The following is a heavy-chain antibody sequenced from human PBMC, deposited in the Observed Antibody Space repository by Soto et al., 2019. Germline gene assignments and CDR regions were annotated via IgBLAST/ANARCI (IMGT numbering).Heavy chain of an antibody. CDR1: GGSISNSHYY. Sequence: KPSETLSLTCTVSGGSISNSHYYWGWIRQPPGKGLEWLGGIYYSGKTYYNPSLKSRLAMSIDTSKNQFSLNLSSVTAADTAVYYCARILIFGERVRFDPWGQGTLVTVSS. CDR2: IYYSGKT. D-gene: IGHD3-3*01. CDR3: ARILIFGERVRFDP. J-gene: IGHJ5*02. V-gene: IGHV4-39*01.